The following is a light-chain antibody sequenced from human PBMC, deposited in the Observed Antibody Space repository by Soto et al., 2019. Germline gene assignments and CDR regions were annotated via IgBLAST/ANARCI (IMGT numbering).Light chain of an antibody. V-gene: IGKV3-15*01. J-gene: IGKJ4*01. CDR2: GAS. Sequence: EIGMTQSPATLSVSPGERATLSCRASQSVSSNLAWYQQKPGQAPSLLIYGASTRATDVPARFSGSGSGTDFTPTISSLHSEYFAFYYCQQYDNWPLTFGGGTKVEIK. CDR3: QQYDNWPLT. CDR1: QSVSSN.